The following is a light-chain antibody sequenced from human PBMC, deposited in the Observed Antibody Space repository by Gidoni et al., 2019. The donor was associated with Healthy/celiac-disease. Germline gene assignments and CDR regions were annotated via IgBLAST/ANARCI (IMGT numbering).Light chain of an antibody. V-gene: IGLV3-19*01. CDR3: NSRDSSGNHLV. CDR1: SLRSYY. J-gene: IGLJ2*01. Sequence: SSERTQDPAVSVALGQTVRLTCQGDSLRSYYASWYQQKPGQAPVLVIYGKNNRPSGIPDRFSGSSSGNTASLTITGAQAEDEADYYCNSRDSSGNHLVFGGGTKLTVL. CDR2: GKN.